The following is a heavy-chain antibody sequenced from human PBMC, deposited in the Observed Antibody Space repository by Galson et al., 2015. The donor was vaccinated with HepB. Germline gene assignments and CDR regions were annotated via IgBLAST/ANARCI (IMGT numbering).Heavy chain of an antibody. CDR1: GFTFSTYS. V-gene: IGHV3-48*01. CDR2: IRSTGTTT. Sequence: SLRLSCAASGFTFSTYSMNWVRQAPGKGLEWVSYIRSTGTTTYHADSVKGRFTISRDNAKNSLYLQMNSLRAEDTAVYYCVRDIHGPGVFDYWGQGILVTVSS. J-gene: IGHJ4*02. D-gene: IGHD3-16*01. CDR3: VRDIHGPGVFDY.